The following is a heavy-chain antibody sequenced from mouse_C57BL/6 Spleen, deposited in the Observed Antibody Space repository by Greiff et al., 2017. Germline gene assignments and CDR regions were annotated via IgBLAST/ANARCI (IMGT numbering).Heavy chain of an antibody. CDR1: GYAFSSYW. D-gene: IGHD1-1*01. V-gene: IGHV1-80*01. Sequence: QVQLQQSGAELVKPGASVKISCKASGYAFSSYWMNWVKQRPGKGLEWIGQIYPGDGGTNYNEKFKGKATLTADKSSSTAYMQLRSLTSEDSAVYFCAGYDATVVDYWGQGTTLTVSS. CDR3: AGYDATVVDY. CDR2: IYPGDGGT. J-gene: IGHJ2*01.